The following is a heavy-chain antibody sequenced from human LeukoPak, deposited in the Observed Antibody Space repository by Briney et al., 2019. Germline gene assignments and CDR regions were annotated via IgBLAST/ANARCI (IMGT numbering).Heavy chain of an antibody. Sequence: GGSLRLSCAASGFTFSSYEMNWVRQAPGKGLEWVSYISSSGSTIYYADSVKGRFTISRDNAKNSLYLQMNRLRAEDTAVYYCARASTTVGVSINYWGQGTLVTVSS. CDR1: GFTFSSYE. CDR3: ARASTTVGVSINY. V-gene: IGHV3-48*03. J-gene: IGHJ4*02. CDR2: ISSSGSTI. D-gene: IGHD3-10*01.